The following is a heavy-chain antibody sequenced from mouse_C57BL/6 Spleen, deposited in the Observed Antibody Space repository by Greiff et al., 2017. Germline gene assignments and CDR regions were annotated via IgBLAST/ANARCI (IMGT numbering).Heavy chain of an antibody. D-gene: IGHD1-1*01. CDR1: GYSITSGYY. V-gene: IGHV3-6*01. Sequence: EVKLMESGPGLVKPSQSLSLTCSVTGYSITSGYYRNWIRQFPGNKLEWMGYISYDGSNNYNPSLKNRIAITSDTSKNQFFLTLNSVTTEDTATYDCAREDYYGSSYQFAYWGQGTLVTVSA. CDR3: AREDYYGSSYQFAY. CDR2: ISYDGSN. J-gene: IGHJ3*01.